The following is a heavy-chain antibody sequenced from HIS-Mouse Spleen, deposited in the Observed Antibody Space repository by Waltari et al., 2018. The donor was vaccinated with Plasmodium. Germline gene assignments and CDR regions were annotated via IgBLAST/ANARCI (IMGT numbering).Heavy chain of an antibody. CDR3: ARDLWDSSSSGGYYYGMDV. D-gene: IGHD6-6*01. V-gene: IGHV4-59*01. Sequence: QVQLQESGPGLVKPSETLSLHCTVTGGSISSSSWSWIRQPPGQGLEWIGYIYYSGSTNYNPSLKSRVTISVDTSKNQFSLKLSSVTAADTAVYYCARDLWDSSSSGGYYYGMDVWGQGTTVTVSS. CDR1: GGSISSSS. CDR2: IYYSGST. J-gene: IGHJ6*02.